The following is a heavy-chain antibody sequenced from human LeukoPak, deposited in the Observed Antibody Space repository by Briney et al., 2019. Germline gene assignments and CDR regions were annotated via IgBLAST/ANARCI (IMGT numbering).Heavy chain of an antibody. CDR3: ARAHKDAFDI. Sequence: PGGSLRLSCAASGFTFSDYYMGWIRQAPGNGLEWVAYITSSGSAIYHPDSVKGRFTISRDSAKNSLSLQMNTLRAEDTAVYYCARAHKDAFDIWGQGTMVTVSS. CDR2: ITSSGSAI. CDR1: GFTFSDYY. V-gene: IGHV3-11*04. J-gene: IGHJ3*02.